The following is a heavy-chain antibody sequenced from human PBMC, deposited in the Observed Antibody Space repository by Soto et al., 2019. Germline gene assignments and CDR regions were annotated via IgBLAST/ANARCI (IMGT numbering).Heavy chain of an antibody. Sequence: GGSLRLSCAASGFIFSSYGMHWVRQAPGKGLEWVAFISYDEGKKYYSDSVKGRFTISRDISKSTLYLQMNSLRAEDTAVYYCAKPSYIRAWQITETPLDYWGQGTLVTVSS. CDR3: AKPSYIRAWQITETPLDY. CDR1: GFIFSSYG. CDR2: ISYDEGKK. J-gene: IGHJ4*02. D-gene: IGHD1-20*01. V-gene: IGHV3-30*18.